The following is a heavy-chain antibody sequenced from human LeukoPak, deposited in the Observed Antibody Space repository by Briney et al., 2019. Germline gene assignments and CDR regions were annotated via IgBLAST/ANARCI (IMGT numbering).Heavy chain of an antibody. CDR2: ISSRSSHI. D-gene: IGHD6-13*01. Sequence: GGSLRLPCAASGFTFSSYEMNWVRQAPGKGLERVSSISSRSSHIYYADSVKGRFTISRDNAKNSLSLQMNSLRAEDTAVYYCARDHVAEGVFDYWGQGTLVTVSS. J-gene: IGHJ4*02. CDR3: ARDHVAEGVFDY. CDR1: GFTFSSYE. V-gene: IGHV3-21*01.